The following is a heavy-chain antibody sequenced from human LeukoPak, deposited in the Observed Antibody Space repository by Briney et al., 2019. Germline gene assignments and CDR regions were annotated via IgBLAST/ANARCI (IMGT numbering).Heavy chain of an antibody. CDR2: ISSSSSYI. CDR1: GFTFSSYS. CDR3: ARALGYYGSGSYYTWFDP. D-gene: IGHD3-10*01. V-gene: IGHV3-21*01. J-gene: IGHJ5*02. Sequence: GGSLRLSCAASGFTFSSYSMNWVRQAPGKGLKWVSSISSSSSYIYYADSVKGRFTISRDNAKNSLYLQMNSLRAEDTAVYYCARALGYYGSGSYYTWFDPWGQGTLVTVSS.